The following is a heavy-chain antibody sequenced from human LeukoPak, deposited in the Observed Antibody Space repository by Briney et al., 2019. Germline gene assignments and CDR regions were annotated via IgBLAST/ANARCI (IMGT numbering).Heavy chain of an antibody. CDR3: AKDYFLIDY. V-gene: IGHV3-23*01. J-gene: IGHJ4*02. CDR1: GFTFSDYY. D-gene: IGHD2/OR15-2a*01. CDR2: LTGSGAST. Sequence: PGGSLRLSCAASGFTFSDYYMSWIRQAPGKGLEWVSTLTGSGASTYYADSVKGRFTISRDNSKNTLYLQMNSLRAEDTAVYYCAKDYFLIDYWGQGTLVTVSS.